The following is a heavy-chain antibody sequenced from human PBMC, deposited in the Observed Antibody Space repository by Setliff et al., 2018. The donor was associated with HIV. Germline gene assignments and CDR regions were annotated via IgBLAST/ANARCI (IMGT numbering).Heavy chain of an antibody. CDR2: IYYSGST. V-gene: IGHV4-39*07. CDR3: ARGGVQLWLPLFDY. D-gene: IGHD5-18*01. CDR1: GGSISSSSYY. Sequence: SETLSLTCTVSGGSISSSSYYWGWIRQPPGKGLEWIGAIYYSGSTNYNPSLKSRVIISVDTSKNQFSLKLNSVTAADTAVYFCARGGVQLWLPLFDYWGQGTLVTVSS. J-gene: IGHJ4*02.